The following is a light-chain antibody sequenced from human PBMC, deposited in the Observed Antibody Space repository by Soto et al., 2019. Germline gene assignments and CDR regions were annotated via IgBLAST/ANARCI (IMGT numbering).Light chain of an antibody. CDR2: DAS. Sequence: EIVLTQSPVTLSLSPGERATLSCRACQSVSSNLAWYQHKPGQAPRLLIFDASNRATGIPARFSGSGSGTDCTLTISSLEPEDFAVYYCQQHSSARRSFGQGTKVDIK. CDR3: QQHSSARRS. CDR1: QSVSSN. V-gene: IGKV3-11*01. J-gene: IGKJ1*01.